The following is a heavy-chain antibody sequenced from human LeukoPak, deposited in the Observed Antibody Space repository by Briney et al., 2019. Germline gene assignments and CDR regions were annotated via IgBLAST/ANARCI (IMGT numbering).Heavy chain of an antibody. J-gene: IGHJ4*02. Sequence: VGSLRLSCAASGFTFSSYAMSWVRQAPGKGLEWVSAISGSGGSTYYADSVKGRFTISRDNSKNTLYLQMNSLRAEDTTVYYCAKDRAAAAGLLFDYWGQGTLVTVSS. CDR1: GFTFSSYA. CDR3: AKDRAAAAGLLFDY. V-gene: IGHV3-23*01. D-gene: IGHD6-13*01. CDR2: ISGSGGST.